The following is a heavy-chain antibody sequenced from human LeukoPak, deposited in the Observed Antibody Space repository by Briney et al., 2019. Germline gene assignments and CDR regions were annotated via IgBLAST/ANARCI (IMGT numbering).Heavy chain of an antibody. CDR3: ARVRSVGDYTVDY. CDR2: IYHGGST. CDR1: GGSISSSNW. V-gene: IGHV4-4*02. Sequence: SETLSLTCAVSGGSISSSNWWSWVRQPPGKGLEWIGEIYHGGSTNYNPSLKSRVTISVDKSKNQFSLKLSSVTAADTAVYYCARVRSVGDYTVDYWGKGTTVTISS. D-gene: IGHD4-17*01. J-gene: IGHJ6*04.